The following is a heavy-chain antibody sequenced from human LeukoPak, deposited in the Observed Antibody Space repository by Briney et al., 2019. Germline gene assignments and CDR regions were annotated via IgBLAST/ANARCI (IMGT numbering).Heavy chain of an antibody. CDR3: ARADYYDSSGYQPDAFDI. CDR2: IYYSGST. D-gene: IGHD3-22*01. CDR1: GGSISSGDYY. Sequence: SETLSLTCTVSGGSISSGDYYWSWIRQPPGKGLEWIGYIYYSGSTYYNPSLKSRVTISVDTSKNQFSLKLSSVTAADTAVYYCARADYYDSSGYQPDAFDIWGQGTMVTASS. J-gene: IGHJ3*02. V-gene: IGHV4-30-4*08.